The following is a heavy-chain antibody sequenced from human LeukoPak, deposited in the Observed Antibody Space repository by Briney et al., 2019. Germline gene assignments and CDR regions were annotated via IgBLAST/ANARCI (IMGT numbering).Heavy chain of an antibody. CDR1: GYTFTGHY. CDR3: ARDAHYSGITGTPDY. V-gene: IGHV1-2*02. D-gene: IGHD1-7*01. J-gene: IGHJ4*02. Sequence: ASVKVSCKASGYTFTGHYMHWVRQAPGQGLEWMGWINPNSGGANYAHNFQGRVTLTSDTSISTAYMELSRLRSDDTAVYYCARDAHYSGITGTPDYWGQGTLATVSS. CDR2: INPNSGGA.